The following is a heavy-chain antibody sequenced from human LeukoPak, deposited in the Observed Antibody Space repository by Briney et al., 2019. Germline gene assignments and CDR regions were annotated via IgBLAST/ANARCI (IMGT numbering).Heavy chain of an antibody. Sequence: SETLSLTCTVSGGSISSDYWSWIRQPPGKGLEWIGYIYYSGSTNYNPSLKSRVTISVDTSKNQFSLKLSSVTAADTAVYYCARVGDGYNDLGAFDIWGQGTMVTVSS. V-gene: IGHV4-59*08. D-gene: IGHD5-12*01. J-gene: IGHJ3*02. CDR2: IYYSGST. CDR1: GGSISSDY. CDR3: ARVGDGYNDLGAFDI.